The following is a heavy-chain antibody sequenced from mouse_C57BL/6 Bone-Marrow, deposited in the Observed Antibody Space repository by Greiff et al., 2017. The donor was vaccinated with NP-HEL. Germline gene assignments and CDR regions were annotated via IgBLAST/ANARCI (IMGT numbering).Heavy chain of an antibody. CDR1: GYTFTNYW. J-gene: IGHJ4*01. Sequence: VKLQESGAELVRPGTSVKMSCKASGYTFTNYWIGWAKQRPGHGLEWIGDIYPGGGYTNYNEKFKGKATLTADKSSSTAYMQFSSLTSEDSAIYYCARGGTYYSNYYYAMDYWGQGTSVTVSS. CDR3: ARGGTYYSNYYYAMDY. V-gene: IGHV1-63*01. D-gene: IGHD2-5*01. CDR2: IYPGGGYT.